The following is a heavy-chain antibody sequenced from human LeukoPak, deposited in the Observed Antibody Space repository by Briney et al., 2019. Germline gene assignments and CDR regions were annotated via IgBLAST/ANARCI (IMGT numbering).Heavy chain of an antibody. CDR1: GYTFTSYG. CDR3: ARDRELFGESSFDY. J-gene: IGHJ4*02. Sequence: ASVKVSCKASGYTFTSYGISWVRQAPGQGLEWMGWISAYNGNTNYAQKLQGRVTTTTDTSTSTAYMELRSLRSDDTAVYYCARDRELFGESSFDYWGQGTLVTVSS. CDR2: ISAYNGNT. V-gene: IGHV1-18*01. D-gene: IGHD3-10*02.